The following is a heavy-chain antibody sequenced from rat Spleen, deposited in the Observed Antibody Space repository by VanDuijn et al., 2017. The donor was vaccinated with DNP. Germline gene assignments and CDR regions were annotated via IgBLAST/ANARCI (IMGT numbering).Heavy chain of an antibody. V-gene: IGHV5-31*01. CDR1: GFTFNDYW. D-gene: IGHD1-6*01. J-gene: IGHJ2*01. CDR3: TRGVYYGSSWAFDY. CDR2: ITGSGGGT. Sequence: EVQLVESGGDLVQPGRSLKLSCVAFGFTFNDYWMAWIRQVPGKGLEWLGAITGSGGGTYYSGSVKGRFTISRDNAKNTLYLQMNSLRSEDTATYYCTRGVYYGSSWAFDYWGHGVMVTVSS.